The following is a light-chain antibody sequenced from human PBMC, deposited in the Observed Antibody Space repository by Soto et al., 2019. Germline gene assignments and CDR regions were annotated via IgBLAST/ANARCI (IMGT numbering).Light chain of an antibody. V-gene: IGLV1-40*01. J-gene: IGLJ2*01. Sequence: QSVLTQPPSVSGAPGQRVTISCTGSTSNIGSIFDVHWYQHLPGTPPKLLIYGNNNRPSGVPDRFSGSKSGTSASLTITGLQPEDEADYYCQSYDSSLSGSVVFGGGTKLTVL. CDR1: TSNIGSIFD. CDR2: GNN. CDR3: QSYDSSLSGSVV.